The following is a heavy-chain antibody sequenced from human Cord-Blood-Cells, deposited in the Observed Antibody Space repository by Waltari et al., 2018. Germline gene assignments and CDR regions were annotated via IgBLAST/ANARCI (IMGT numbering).Heavy chain of an antibody. CDR3: ARAGIWDDNWFDP. V-gene: IGHV4-38-2*02. D-gene: IGHD2-15*01. CDR1: GYSISSGYY. J-gene: IGHJ5*02. Sequence: QVQLQESGPGLVKPSETLSTTCTVSGYSISSGYYWGWIRQPPGKGLEWIGSIYHSGSTYYNPPLKSRVTISVDTSKNQFSLKLSSVTAADTAVYYCARAGIWDDNWFDPWGQGTLVTVSS. CDR2: IYHSGST.